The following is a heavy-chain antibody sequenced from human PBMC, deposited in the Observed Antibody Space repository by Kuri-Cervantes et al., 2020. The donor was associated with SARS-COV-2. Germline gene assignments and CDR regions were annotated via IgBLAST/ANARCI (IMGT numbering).Heavy chain of an antibody. D-gene: IGHD2-2*02. CDR2: IYPGDSDT. CDR1: GSGFTSYW. V-gene: IGHV5-51*01. J-gene: IGHJ4*02. CDR3: ASFSYCSSTRCYKGGLGY. Sequence: KVSRQGSGSGFTSYWIGWVRHMPGKGLEWMGIIYPGDSDTRYSPSFQGQVTISADKSISTAYLQWSSLKASDTAMYYCASFSYCSSTRCYKGGLGYWGQGTLVTVSS.